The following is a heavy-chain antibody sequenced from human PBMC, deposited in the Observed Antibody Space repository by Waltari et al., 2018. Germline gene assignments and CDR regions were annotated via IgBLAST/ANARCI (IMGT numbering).Heavy chain of an antibody. CDR2: SSPIFGTA. CDR3: AREECSGGSCYPPGY. D-gene: IGHD2-15*01. J-gene: IGHJ4*02. CDR1: GGTFSSYA. Sequence: QVQLVQSGAEVKKPGSSVKVSCKASGGTFSSYAISWVRQARGQGLGWMGGSSPIFGTANDAQKFQGRVTITADESTCTAYMELSSLRSEDTAVYYCAREECSGGSCYPPGYWGQGTLVTVSS. V-gene: IGHV1-69*12.